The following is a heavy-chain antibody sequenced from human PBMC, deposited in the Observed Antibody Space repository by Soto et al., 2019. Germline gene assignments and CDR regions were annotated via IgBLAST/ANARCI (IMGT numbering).Heavy chain of an antibody. J-gene: IGHJ6*02. CDR2: IYYSGST. CDR1: GGSISSGDYY. V-gene: IGHV4-30-4*01. D-gene: IGHD3-10*01. Sequence: QVQLQESGPGLVKPSQTLSLTCTVSGGSISSGDYYWSWIRQPPGKGLEWIGYIYYSGSTYYNPSLKSRVTISVDTSKNQFSLKLSSVTAADTAVYYCARGSKGYYYGSGSYYKILGVWGQGTTVTVSS. CDR3: ARGSKGYYYGSGSYYKILGV.